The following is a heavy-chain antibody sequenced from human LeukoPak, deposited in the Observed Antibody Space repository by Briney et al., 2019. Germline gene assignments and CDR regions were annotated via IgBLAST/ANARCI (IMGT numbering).Heavy chain of an antibody. V-gene: IGHV3-33*01. Sequence: PGGSLRLSCAASGFTFSSYGMHWVRQAPGKGLEWVAVIWYDGSNKYYADSVKGQFTISRDNSKNTLYLQMNSLRAEDTAVYYCAISSTVTTLFDYWGQGTLVTVSS. D-gene: IGHD4-17*01. J-gene: IGHJ4*02. CDR2: IWYDGSNK. CDR1: GFTFSSYG. CDR3: AISSTVTTLFDY.